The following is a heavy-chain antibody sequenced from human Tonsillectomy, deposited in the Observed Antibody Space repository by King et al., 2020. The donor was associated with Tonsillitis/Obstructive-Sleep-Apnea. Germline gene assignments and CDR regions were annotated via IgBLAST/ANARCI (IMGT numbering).Heavy chain of an antibody. D-gene: IGHD2-15*01. J-gene: IGHJ1*01. V-gene: IGHV4-34*01. CDR3: ARGRIVVVVAATPDLYFQH. CDR1: GGSFSGYY. Sequence: VQLQQWGAGLLKPSETLSLTCAVHGGSFSGYYWSWIRQPPGKGLEWIGECNHRGSTNYNPSLKSRVTISVYTSKSQFSLKRSSLTAADTAVYYCARGRIVVVVAATPDLYFQHWGQGTLVTVSS. CDR2: CNHRGST.